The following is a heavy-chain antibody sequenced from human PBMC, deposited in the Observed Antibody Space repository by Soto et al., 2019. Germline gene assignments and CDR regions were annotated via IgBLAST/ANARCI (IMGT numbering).Heavy chain of an antibody. CDR1: GGTFSSYA. J-gene: IGHJ4*02. V-gene: IGHV1-69*12. CDR2: IIPIFGTA. D-gene: IGHD2-15*01. CDR3: ARDEGPYCSGGSCYSGDY. Sequence: QVQLVQSGAEVKKPGSSVKVSCKASGGTFSSYAISWVRQAPGHGLEWMGGIIPIFGTANYAQKFQGRVTITADESTSTAYMELSSLRSEDTAVYYCARDEGPYCSGGSCYSGDYWGQGTLVTVSS.